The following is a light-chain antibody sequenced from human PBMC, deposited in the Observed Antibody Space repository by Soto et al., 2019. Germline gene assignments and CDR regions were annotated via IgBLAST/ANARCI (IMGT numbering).Light chain of an antibody. V-gene: IGKV3-20*01. CDR1: QSVSSSY. CDR2: GTS. CDR3: QQYDNWT. J-gene: IGKJ1*01. Sequence: DIVLTQSPGTLSLSPGERATLSCRASQSVSSSYLAWYQQKPGQAPRLLIYGTSTRATGIPARFSGSGSGTEFTLTISSLQSEDFAVYYCQQYDNWTFGQGTKVDIK.